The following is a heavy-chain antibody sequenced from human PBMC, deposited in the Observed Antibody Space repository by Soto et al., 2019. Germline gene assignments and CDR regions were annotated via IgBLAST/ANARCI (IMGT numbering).Heavy chain of an antibody. V-gene: IGHV3-33*01. CDR2: IGYDGSNK. CDR3: ARDLGYCSGGSCYGLDYYYGMDV. D-gene: IGHD2-15*01. Sequence: PGGSLRLSCAASGFTFSSYGMHWVLQAPCKGLEWVAVIGYDGSNKYYADSVKGRFTISRDNSKNTLYLQMNSLRAEDTAVYYCARDLGYCSGGSCYGLDYYYGMDVWGQGTTVTVSS. J-gene: IGHJ6*02. CDR1: GFTFSSYG.